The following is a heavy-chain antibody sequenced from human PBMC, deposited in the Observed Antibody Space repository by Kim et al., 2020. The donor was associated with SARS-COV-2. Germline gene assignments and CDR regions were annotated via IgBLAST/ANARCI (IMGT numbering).Heavy chain of an antibody. Sequence: GGSLRLSCAASGFSLGNYWMTWVRQAPGGGLEWVASIRQDGREKFYVDSLKGRFTISRDNAENSLFLQMRSLRAEDTAIYYCARVMGGGEWSKDVWGQGTAVTVSS. J-gene: IGHJ6*02. D-gene: IGHD2-15*01. CDR1: GFSLGNYW. V-gene: IGHV3-7*01. CDR3: ARVMGGGEWSKDV. CDR2: IRQDGREK.